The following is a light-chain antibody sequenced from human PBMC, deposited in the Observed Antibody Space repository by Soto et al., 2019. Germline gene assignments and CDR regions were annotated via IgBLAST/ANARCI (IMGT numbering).Light chain of an antibody. J-gene: IGKJ4*01. CDR3: QQYGNSPLT. CDR2: GAF. CDR1: QSITEK. V-gene: IGKV3-15*01. Sequence: IVMTQSPDTLSVSPGERATLSCRASQSITEKVVWYQQKPGQAPRLLIYGAFTRAAGVPARFSGSGSGTDFTLTISKLEPEDFALFYCQQYGNSPLTFGGGTKVDI.